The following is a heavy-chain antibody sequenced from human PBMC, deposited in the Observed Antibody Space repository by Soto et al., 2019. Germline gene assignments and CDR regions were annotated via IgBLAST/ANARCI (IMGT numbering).Heavy chain of an antibody. J-gene: IGHJ4*02. CDR2: IYYRGNT. V-gene: IGHV4-31*03. CDR1: GGTIYSGGYY. D-gene: IGHD3-3*01. CDR3: ARLFWSYYTSFDS. Sequence: PSETLSLTCTVSGGTIYSGGYYWSWIRQLPGEGLEWIGYIYYRGNTDYNPSLKSRGSISIDTSKNQFFLELSSVTAADTAIYYCARLFWSYYTSFDSWGQGALVTVSS.